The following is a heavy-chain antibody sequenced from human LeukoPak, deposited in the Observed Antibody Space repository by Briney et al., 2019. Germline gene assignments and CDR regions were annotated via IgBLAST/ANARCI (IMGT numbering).Heavy chain of an antibody. CDR2: ISWNSGSI. CDR3: AKAYCSGGSCYLYAFDI. D-gene: IGHD2-15*01. Sequence: GGSLRLSCAASGFTFDDYAMHWVRQAPGKGLEWVSGISWNSGSIGYADSVKGRFTISRDNAKNSLYLQMNSLRAEDTALYYCAKAYCSGGSCYLYAFDIWGQGTMVTVSS. V-gene: IGHV3-9*01. CDR1: GFTFDDYA. J-gene: IGHJ3*02.